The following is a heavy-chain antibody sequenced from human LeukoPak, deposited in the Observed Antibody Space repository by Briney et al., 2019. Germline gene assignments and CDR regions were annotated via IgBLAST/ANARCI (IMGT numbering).Heavy chain of an antibody. V-gene: IGHV4-59*08. CDR3: ARLSSTLYYSMDV. CDR1: GGSISSYY. D-gene: IGHD6-6*01. J-gene: IGHJ6*02. Sequence: PSETLSLTCAVSGGSISSYYCTWIRQPPGKGLEWVGYIQNSAIYRAKIKSSPSLQSRVSLSIDTSKNQVSLTVNSVTAADTAVYYCARLSSTLYYSMDVWGPGTAVTVSS. CDR2: IQNSAIYRAKI.